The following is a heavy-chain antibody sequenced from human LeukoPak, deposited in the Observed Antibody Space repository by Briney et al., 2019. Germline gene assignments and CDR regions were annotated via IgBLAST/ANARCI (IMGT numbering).Heavy chain of an antibody. Sequence: GGSLRLSCAASGFTFSSFGMHWVRQAPGKGLEWVALISYDGSNKYYADSVKGRFTISRDNSKNTLYLQMNSLRAEDTAVYYCAKGWNGGYADFWGQGALVTVSS. V-gene: IGHV3-30*18. CDR1: GFTFSSFG. D-gene: IGHD4-17*01. J-gene: IGHJ4*02. CDR3: AKGWNGGYADF. CDR2: ISYDGSNK.